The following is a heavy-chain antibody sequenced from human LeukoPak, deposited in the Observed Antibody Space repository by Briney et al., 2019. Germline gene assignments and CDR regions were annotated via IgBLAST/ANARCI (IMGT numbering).Heavy chain of an antibody. CDR1: GFTFSCYS. V-gene: IGHV3-48*01. CDR3: AKSWADCGGDCYLDY. J-gene: IGHJ4*02. D-gene: IGHD2-21*01. CDR2: ISSSSSTI. Sequence: GGSLRLSCAASGFTFSCYSMNWVRQAPGKGLEWVSYISSSSSTINYADSVKGRFTISRDNAKNSLFLQMNSLRAENTAVYYCAKSWADCGGDCYLDYWGQGTLVTVSS.